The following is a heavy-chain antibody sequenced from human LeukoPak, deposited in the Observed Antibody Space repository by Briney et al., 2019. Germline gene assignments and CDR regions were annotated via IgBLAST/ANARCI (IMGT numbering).Heavy chain of an antibody. Sequence: GGSQRLSCAASGFTFSSYSMNWVRQAPGKGLEWVSYISSSSSTIYYADSVKGRFTISRDNAKNSLYLQMNSLRDEDTAVYYCARGAVPAAISEYFQHWGQGALVTVSS. V-gene: IGHV3-48*02. CDR1: GFTFSSYS. J-gene: IGHJ1*01. CDR3: ARGAVPAAISEYFQH. D-gene: IGHD2-2*01. CDR2: ISSSSSTI.